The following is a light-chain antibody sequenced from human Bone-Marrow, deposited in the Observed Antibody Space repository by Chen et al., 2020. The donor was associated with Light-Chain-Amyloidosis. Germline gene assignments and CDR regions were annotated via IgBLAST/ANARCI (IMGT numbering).Light chain of an antibody. J-gene: IGLJ1*01. CDR2: DVS. V-gene: IGLV2-14*01. CDR1: SSDVGGYNY. Sequence: QSALTQPASVSGSPGQSITISCTGTSSDVGGYNYVSWYQQHPGKATKLMIYDVSNRPSGVSNRFSGSKSGNTASLTISGLQAEDEADYYCSSYTTSGTHVFGTGTKVTVL. CDR3: SSYTTSGTHV.